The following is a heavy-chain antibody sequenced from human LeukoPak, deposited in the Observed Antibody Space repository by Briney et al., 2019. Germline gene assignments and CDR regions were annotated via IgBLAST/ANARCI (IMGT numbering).Heavy chain of an antibody. D-gene: IGHD6-19*01. CDR2: IYSGGST. V-gene: IGHV3-53*01. CDR3: AREGIAVAGSSDY. Sequence: GGSLRLSCAASGFTVSSNYMSWARQAPGKGLEWVSVIYSGGSTYYADSVKGRFTISRDNSKNTLYLQMNSLRAEDTAVYYCAREGIAVAGSSDYWGQGTLVTVSS. CDR1: GFTVSSNY. J-gene: IGHJ4*02.